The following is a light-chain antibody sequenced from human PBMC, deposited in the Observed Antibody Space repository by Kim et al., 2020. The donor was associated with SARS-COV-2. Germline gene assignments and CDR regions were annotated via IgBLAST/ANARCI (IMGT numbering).Light chain of an antibody. V-gene: IGKV3-15*01. CDR3: QHYYDWPPYT. J-gene: IGKJ2*01. Sequence: EIVMTQSPASLSVSPGERATLSCRASQSVNSNLAWYQQKPGQAPRLLIYAASTRATGIPARFSGSGSGTEFALTISSLQSEDSAVYYCQHYYDWPPYTFGQGTKLEIK. CDR2: AAS. CDR1: QSVNSN.